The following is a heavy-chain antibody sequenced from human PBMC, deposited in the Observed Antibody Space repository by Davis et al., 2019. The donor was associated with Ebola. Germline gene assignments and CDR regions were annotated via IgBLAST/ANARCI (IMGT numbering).Heavy chain of an antibody. Sequence: GESLKISCAASGFTFSSYWMSWVRQAPGKGLEWVANIKQDGSEKYYVDSVKGRFTISRDNAKNSLYLQMNSLRAEDTAVYYCAKDLATVVTGFDYWGQGTLVTVSS. CDR1: GFTFSSYW. D-gene: IGHD4-23*01. CDR2: IKQDGSEK. CDR3: AKDLATVVTGFDY. V-gene: IGHV3-7*01. J-gene: IGHJ4*02.